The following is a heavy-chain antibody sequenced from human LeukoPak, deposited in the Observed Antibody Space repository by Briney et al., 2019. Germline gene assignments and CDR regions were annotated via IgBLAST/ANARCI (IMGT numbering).Heavy chain of an antibody. V-gene: IGHV1-69*13. Sequence: SVKVSCKVSGYTLTELSMHWVRQAPGKGLEWMGGIIPIFGAANYAQKFQGRVTITADESTSTAYMELSSLGSEDTAVYYCARSYADYDFWSGPLNGHYYYYMDVWGKGTTVTVSS. CDR1: GYTLTELS. CDR3: ARSYADYDFWSGPLNGHYYYYMDV. D-gene: IGHD3-3*01. CDR2: IIPIFGAA. J-gene: IGHJ6*03.